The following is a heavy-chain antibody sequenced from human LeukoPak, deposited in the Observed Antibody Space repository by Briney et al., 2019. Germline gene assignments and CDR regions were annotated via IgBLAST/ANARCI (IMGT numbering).Heavy chain of an antibody. D-gene: IGHD3-10*01. CDR2: IYYSGNS. CDR3: ASWSEYYYGRGRKNDGFYV. Sequence: SETLSLIYTVSGGSVRSGGENWVWIRQPPAKGLEWIGYIYYSGNSNYNPSLRSRATISVDTSKNQFSLRLSSVTAADTAVYYCASWSEYYYGRGRKNDGFYVSRQATMVTVSS. J-gene: IGHJ3*01. CDR1: GGSVRSGGEN. V-gene: IGHV4-61*08.